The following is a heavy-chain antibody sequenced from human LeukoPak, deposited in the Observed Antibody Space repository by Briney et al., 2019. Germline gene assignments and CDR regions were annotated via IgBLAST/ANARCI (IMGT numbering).Heavy chain of an antibody. Sequence: QPGGSLRLSCAASGFTFDDYAMHWVRHAPGKGLEWVSGISWNSGSIGYADSVKGRFTISRDNAKNSLYLQMNSLRAEDMALYYCAKDYCSSTSCHFDYWGQGTLVTVSS. J-gene: IGHJ4*02. CDR2: ISWNSGSI. V-gene: IGHV3-9*03. CDR3: AKDYCSSTSCHFDY. D-gene: IGHD2-2*01. CDR1: GFTFDDYA.